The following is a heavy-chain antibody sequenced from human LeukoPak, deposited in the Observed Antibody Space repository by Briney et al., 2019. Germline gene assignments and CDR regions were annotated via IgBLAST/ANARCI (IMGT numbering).Heavy chain of an antibody. CDR2: INHSGST. V-gene: IGHV4-34*01. CDR1: GGSFSGYY. Sequence: SETLSLTCAVYGGSFSGYYWSWIRQPPGRGLEWIGEINHSGSTNYNPSLKSRVTISVDTSKNQFSLKLSSVTAADTAVYYCARVRHWGQGTLVAVSS. CDR3: ARVRH. J-gene: IGHJ1*01.